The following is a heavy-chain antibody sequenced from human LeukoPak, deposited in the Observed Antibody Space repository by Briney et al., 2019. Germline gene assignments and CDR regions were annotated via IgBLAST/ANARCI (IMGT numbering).Heavy chain of an antibody. CDR1: GFTFSSYA. J-gene: IGHJ4*02. D-gene: IGHD6-13*01. CDR3: AKGPSSGSWSDY. Sequence: GGSLRLSCAASGFTFSSYAMSWVRQAPGKGLEGVSAISGSGGSTYYADSVKGRFTISRDNSKNTLYLQMNSLRAEDTAVYYCAKGPSSGSWSDYWGQGTLVTVSS. V-gene: IGHV3-23*01. CDR2: ISGSGGST.